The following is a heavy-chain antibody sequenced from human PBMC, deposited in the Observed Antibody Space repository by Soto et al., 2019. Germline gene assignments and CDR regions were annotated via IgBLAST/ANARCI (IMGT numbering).Heavy chain of an antibody. CDR1: GFTFSSYE. CDR2: ISNTGSTV. Sequence: GGSLRLSCAASGFTFSSYEMNWVRQAPGKGLEWLSFISNTGSTVYYVDSVKGRFTISRDNAKNSLYPQMNSLRTEDTAVYFCARDRVDITSPFAYYYYGLDVWGQGTTVTVS. J-gene: IGHJ6*02. D-gene: IGHD2-15*01. CDR3: ARDRVDITSPFAYYYYGLDV. V-gene: IGHV3-48*03.